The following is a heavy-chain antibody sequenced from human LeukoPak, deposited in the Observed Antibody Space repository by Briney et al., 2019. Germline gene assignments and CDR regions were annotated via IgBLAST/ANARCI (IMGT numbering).Heavy chain of an antibody. J-gene: IGHJ4*02. CDR3: AKFRGLVVVTYYYDY. CDR2: LSGYDDST. D-gene: IGHD3-22*01. Sequence: QPGGSLRLSCAASGFTFSTHAMSWVRQAPGKGLEWVSTLSGYDDSTYYADSVKGRFTISRDISKSTLYLEMNSLRADDTAVYYCAKFRGLVVVTYYYDYWGQGTLVTVSS. CDR1: GFTFSTHA. V-gene: IGHV3-23*01.